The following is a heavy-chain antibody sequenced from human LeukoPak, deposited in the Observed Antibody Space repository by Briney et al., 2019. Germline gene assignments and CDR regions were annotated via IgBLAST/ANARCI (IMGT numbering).Heavy chain of an antibody. CDR2: IYYSGST. CDR1: GGSISSYY. V-gene: IGHV4-59*08. D-gene: IGHD4-23*01. J-gene: IGHJ2*01. CDR3: ARSPRGPGAPTVVTHPYWYFDL. Sequence: PSETLSLTCTVSGGSISSYYWSWIRQPPGKGLEWIGYIYYSGSTNYNPSLKSRVTISVDTSKNQFSLKLSSVTAADTAVYYCARSPRGPGAPTVVTHPYWYFDLWGRGTLVTVSS.